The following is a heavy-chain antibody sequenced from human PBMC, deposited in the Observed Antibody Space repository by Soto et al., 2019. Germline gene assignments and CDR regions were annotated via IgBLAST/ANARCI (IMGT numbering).Heavy chain of an antibody. CDR3: ATLVLRFLEWLAIHTSADY. CDR1: GFTFSSYA. J-gene: IGHJ4*02. V-gene: IGHV3-30-3*01. CDR2: ISYDGSNK. Sequence: QVQLVESGGGVVQPGRSLRLSCAASGFTFSSYAMHWVRQAPGKGLEWVAVISYDGSNKYYADSVKGRFTISRDNSKNTLYLQMNSLRAEDTAVYYCATLVLRFLEWLAIHTSADYWGQGTLVTVSS. D-gene: IGHD3-3*01.